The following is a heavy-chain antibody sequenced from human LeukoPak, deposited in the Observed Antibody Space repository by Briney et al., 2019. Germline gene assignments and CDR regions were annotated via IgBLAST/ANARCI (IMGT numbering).Heavy chain of an antibody. CDR1: GFTFRSYG. J-gene: IGHJ4*02. CDR3: ASLQGGSGSYTQSNFDY. Sequence: QSGGSLRLSCAASGFTFRSYGMHWVRQAPGKGLEWVAFIRYDGSNNYYADSVKGRFTISRDNSKNMLLLQMNTLRVEDTAVYYCASLQGGSGSYTQSNFDYWGQGTLVTVSS. D-gene: IGHD3-10*01. CDR2: IRYDGSNN. V-gene: IGHV3-30*02.